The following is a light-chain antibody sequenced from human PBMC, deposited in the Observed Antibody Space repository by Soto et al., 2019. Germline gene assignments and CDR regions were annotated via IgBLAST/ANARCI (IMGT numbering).Light chain of an antibody. CDR1: SSNIGSNY. CDR2: RNN. CDR3: AAWDDSRSGRWV. Sequence: QLVLTQPPSASGTPGQRVTISCSGSSSNIGSNYVYWYQQLPGTAPKLLIYRNNQRPSGVPDRFSGSKSGTSASLAISGLRSEDEADYYCAAWDDSRSGRWVFGGGTKLTVL. V-gene: IGLV1-47*01. J-gene: IGLJ3*02.